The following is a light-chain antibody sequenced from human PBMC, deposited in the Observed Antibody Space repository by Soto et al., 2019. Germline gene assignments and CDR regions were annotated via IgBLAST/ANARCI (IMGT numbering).Light chain of an antibody. V-gene: IGKV1-39*01. J-gene: IGKJ2*01. CDR3: QQSYSTPQYT. Sequence: DIQMTQSPSSLSASVGDRVTITCRASQSISSYLNWYQQKPGKAPKLLIYAASSLQSGVPSRFSGSGSGTDFTLTISSLQPEDFATYYCQQSYSTPQYTFGPGTKVHIX. CDR2: AAS. CDR1: QSISSY.